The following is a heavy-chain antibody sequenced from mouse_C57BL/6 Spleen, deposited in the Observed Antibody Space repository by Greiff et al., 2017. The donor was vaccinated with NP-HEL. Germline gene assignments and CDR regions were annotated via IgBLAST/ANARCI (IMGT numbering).Heavy chain of an antibody. CDR2: ISSGSSTL. CDR1: GFTFSDYG. CDR3: ARRTAQAWFAY. J-gene: IGHJ3*01. Sequence: EVKVVESGGGLVKPGGSLKLSCAASGFTFSDYGMHWVRQAPEKGLEWVAYISSGSSTLYYADTVKGRFTISRDNAKNTLFLQMTSLRSEDTAMYYCARRTAQAWFAYWGQGTLVTVSA. D-gene: IGHD3-2*02. V-gene: IGHV5-17*01.